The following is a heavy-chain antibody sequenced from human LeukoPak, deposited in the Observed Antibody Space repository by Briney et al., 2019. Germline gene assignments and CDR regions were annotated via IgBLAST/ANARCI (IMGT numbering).Heavy chain of an antibody. Sequence: SQTLSLTCTVSGGSISSGGYYWSWIRQHPGKGLECIGYIYYSGSTYYNPSLKSRVTISVDTSKNQFSLKLSSVTAADTAVYYCARAYCGGDCYIHYYYGMDVWGQGTTVTVSS. CDR2: IYYSGST. CDR3: ARAYCGGDCYIHYYYGMDV. D-gene: IGHD2-21*02. V-gene: IGHV4-31*03. CDR1: GGSISSGGYY. J-gene: IGHJ6*02.